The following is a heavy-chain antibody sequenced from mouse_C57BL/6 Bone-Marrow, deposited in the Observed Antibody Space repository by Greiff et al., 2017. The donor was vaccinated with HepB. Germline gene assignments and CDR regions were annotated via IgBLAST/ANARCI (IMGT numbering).Heavy chain of an antibody. CDR1: GYTFTDYY. CDR3: ARKGLGRWYFDV. V-gene: IGHV1-76*01. D-gene: IGHD4-1*01. J-gene: IGHJ1*03. Sequence: QVQLKQSGAELVRPGASVKLSCKASGYTFTDYYINWVKQRPGQGLEWIARIYPGSGNTYYNEKFKGKATLTAEKSSSTAYMQLSSLTSEDSAVYFCARKGLGRWYFDVWGTGTTVTVSS. CDR2: IYPGSGNT.